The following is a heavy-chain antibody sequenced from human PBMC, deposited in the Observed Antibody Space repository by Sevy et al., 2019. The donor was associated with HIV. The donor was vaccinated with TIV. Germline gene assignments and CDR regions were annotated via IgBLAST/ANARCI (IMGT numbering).Heavy chain of an antibody. CDR1: GYTFTGYY. CDR2: INPNSGGT. D-gene: IGHD5-12*01. V-gene: IGHV1-2*02. Sequence: ASVKVSCKASGYTFTGYYMHWVRQAPGQGLEWMGWINPNSGGTNYAQKFQGRVTMTRDTSISTAYMELSRLRSDDTAGYYCARLRGGRDGYNSAFDIWGQGTMVTVSS. J-gene: IGHJ3*02. CDR3: ARLRGGRDGYNSAFDI.